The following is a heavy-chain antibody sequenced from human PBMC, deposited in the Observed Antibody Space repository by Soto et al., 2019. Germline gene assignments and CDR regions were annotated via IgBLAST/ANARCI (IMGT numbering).Heavy chain of an antibody. J-gene: IGHJ1*01. D-gene: IGHD6-13*01. V-gene: IGHV1-46*01. CDR2: INPSGGST. CDR3: ARDKTLSSWYLKAPKTAYFQH. CDR1: GYTFTSYY. Sequence: ASVKVSCKASGYTFTSYYMHWVRQAPGQGLEWMGIINPSGGSTSYAQKFQGRVTMTRDTSTSTVYMELSSLRSEDTAVYYCARDKTLSSWYLKAPKTAYFQHWGQGTLVTVSS.